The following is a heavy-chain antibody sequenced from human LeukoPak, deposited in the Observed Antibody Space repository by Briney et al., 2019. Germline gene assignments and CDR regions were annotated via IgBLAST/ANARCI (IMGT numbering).Heavy chain of an antibody. CDR2: IYTSGST. Sequence: SETLSLTCTVSGGSISSGSYYWSWIRQPAGKGLEWIGRIYTSGSTNYNPSLKSRVTISVDTSKNQFSLKLSSVTAADTAVYYCARGYSGYSGYDVPYWGQGTLVTVSS. CDR3: ARGYSGYSGYDVPY. CDR1: GGSISSGSYY. J-gene: IGHJ4*02. D-gene: IGHD5-12*01. V-gene: IGHV4-61*02.